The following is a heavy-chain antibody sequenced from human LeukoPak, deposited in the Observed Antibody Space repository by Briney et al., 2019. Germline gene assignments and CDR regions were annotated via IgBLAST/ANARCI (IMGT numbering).Heavy chain of an antibody. CDR1: GGSISSYY. D-gene: IGHD6-6*01. J-gene: IGHJ3*02. CDR2: IYYTGNT. V-gene: IGHV4-59*01. Sequence: PSETLSLTCTVSGGSISSYYWSWIRQPPGKGLEWIGYIYYTGNTNYNPSLKSRINISVDTSKNQFSLKLSSVTAADTAFYYCARSASSSSRSAFDIWGQGTMVTVSS. CDR3: ARSASSSSRSAFDI.